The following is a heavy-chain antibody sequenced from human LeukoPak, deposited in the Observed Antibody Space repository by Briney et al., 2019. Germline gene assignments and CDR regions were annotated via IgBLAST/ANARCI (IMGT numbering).Heavy chain of an antibody. CDR2: IYHSGST. CDR1: GFTLSSYAM. J-gene: IGHJ3*02. Sequence: GSLRLSCAASGFTLSSYAMSWVRQAPGKGLEWIGEIYHSGSTNYNPSLRSRITISVDKSKDQFSLRLSSVTAADTAVYYCARKIGSSGAFDIWGQGTMVTVSS. V-gene: IGHV4-4*02. D-gene: IGHD1-26*01. CDR3: ARKIGSSGAFDI.